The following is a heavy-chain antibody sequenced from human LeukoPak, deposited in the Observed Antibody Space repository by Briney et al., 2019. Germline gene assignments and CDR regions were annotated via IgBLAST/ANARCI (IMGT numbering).Heavy chain of an antibody. CDR1: GHTFTSYG. V-gene: IGHV1-18*01. CDR3: ARDRRPSHYYYYDSSGYYQDDAFDI. J-gene: IGHJ3*02. Sequence: ASVKVSCKASGHTFTSYGISWVRQAPGQGLEWMGWISAYNGNTNYAQKLQGRVTMTTDTSTSTAYMELRSLRSDDTAVYYCARDRRPSHYYYYDSSGYYQDDAFDIWGQGTMVTVSS. D-gene: IGHD3-22*01. CDR2: ISAYNGNT.